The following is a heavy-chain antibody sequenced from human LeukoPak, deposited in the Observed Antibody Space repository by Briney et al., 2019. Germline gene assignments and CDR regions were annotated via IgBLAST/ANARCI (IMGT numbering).Heavy chain of an antibody. CDR2: INHSGST. D-gene: IGHD5-12*01. CDR3: ARGWWLRLLDY. Sequence: KASETLSLTCAVYGGSFSGYYWSWIRQPPGKGLEWIGEINHSGSTNYNPSLKSRVTISVDTSKNQFSLKLSSVTAADTAAYYCARGWWLRLLDYWGQGTLVTVSS. CDR1: GGSFSGYY. J-gene: IGHJ4*02. V-gene: IGHV4-34*01.